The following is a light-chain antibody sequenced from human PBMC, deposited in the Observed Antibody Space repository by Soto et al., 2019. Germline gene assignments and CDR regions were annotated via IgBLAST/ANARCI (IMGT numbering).Light chain of an antibody. V-gene: IGLV2-23*01. CDR1: SSDVGSYNL. Sequence: SVLTQPASVSGSPGQSITISCTETSSDVGSYNLVSWYQQHPGKAPKLMIYEGSKRPSGGSNRFSGYQSGNTASLTISGLQAEYEAEYYCCSYAGSTDVVSGRGTKLTVL. J-gene: IGLJ2*01. CDR2: EGS. CDR3: CSYAGSTDVV.